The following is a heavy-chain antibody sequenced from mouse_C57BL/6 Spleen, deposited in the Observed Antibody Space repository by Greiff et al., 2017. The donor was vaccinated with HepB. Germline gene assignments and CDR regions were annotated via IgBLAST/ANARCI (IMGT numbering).Heavy chain of an antibody. CDR3: ARHSAYDYDWYFDV. D-gene: IGHD2-4*01. CDR2: IWSDGST. Sequence: VKLMESGPGLVAPSQSLSITCTVSGFSFTSYGVHWVRQPPGKGLEWLVVIWSDGSTTYNSDLKSRLSISKDNSKSQVFLKMNSLQTEDTAMYYCARHSAYDYDWYFDVWGTGTTVTVSS. CDR1: GFSFTSYG. V-gene: IGHV2-6-1*01. J-gene: IGHJ1*03.